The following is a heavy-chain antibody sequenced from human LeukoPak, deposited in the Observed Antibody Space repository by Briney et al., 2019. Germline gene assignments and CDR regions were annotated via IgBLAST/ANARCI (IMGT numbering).Heavy chain of an antibody. Sequence: GGYFWSWIRQHPGKGLEWIGYIFYSGSTYYNPSLMSRLTISIDTSKDQFSLRLSSVTAADTAVYCCARSGVPEIDYWGQGTLVTVSS. V-gene: IGHV4-31*02. CDR1: GGYF. CDR2: IFYSGST. D-gene: IGHD1-26*01. CDR3: ARSGVPEIDY. J-gene: IGHJ4*02.